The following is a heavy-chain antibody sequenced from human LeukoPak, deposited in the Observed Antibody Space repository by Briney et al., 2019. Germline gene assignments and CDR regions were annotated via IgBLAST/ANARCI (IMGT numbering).Heavy chain of an antibody. CDR1: GASISTYY. V-gene: IGHV4-4*07. D-gene: IGHD6-19*01. CDR3: AKVAEEQWLGGIDY. Sequence: SETLSLTCAVSGASISTYYWSWVRQPAGKGLEWIGRIYTSGTTNYNPSLKSRVTMSVDTSKNQFSLKLSSVTAADTAVYYCAKVAEEQWLGGIDYWGQGSLVTVSS. J-gene: IGHJ4*02. CDR2: IYTSGTT.